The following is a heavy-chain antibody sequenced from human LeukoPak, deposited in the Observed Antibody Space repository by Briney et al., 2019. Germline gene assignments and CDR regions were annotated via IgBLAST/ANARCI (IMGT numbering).Heavy chain of an antibody. Sequence: GGSLRLSCAASGFTFSSYWMSWVRQAPGKGLEWVANIKQDGSEKYYVDSVKGRFTISRDNAKNSLYLQMNSLRAEDTAVYYCAREVVGATSSGAFDIWGQGTMVTVSS. V-gene: IGHV3-7*01. CDR1: GFTFSSYW. J-gene: IGHJ3*02. CDR2: IKQDGSEK. CDR3: AREVVGATSSGAFDI. D-gene: IGHD1-26*01.